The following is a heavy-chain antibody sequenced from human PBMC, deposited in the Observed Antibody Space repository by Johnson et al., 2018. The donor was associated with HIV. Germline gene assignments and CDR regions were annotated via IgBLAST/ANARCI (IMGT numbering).Heavy chain of an antibody. CDR1: GFTFSSYG. CDR2: IRYDGSNK. Sequence: QVQLVESGGGLVQPWGSLRLSCAASGFTFSSYGMHWVRQAPGKGLEWVAFIRYDGSNKYYADSVKGRFTISRDNSKNTLYLQMNSLRAEDTAVYYCAKEGSRGTVTQAPDAFDIWGQGTVVTVSS. D-gene: IGHD4-17*01. CDR3: AKEGSRGTVTQAPDAFDI. V-gene: IGHV3-30*02. J-gene: IGHJ3*02.